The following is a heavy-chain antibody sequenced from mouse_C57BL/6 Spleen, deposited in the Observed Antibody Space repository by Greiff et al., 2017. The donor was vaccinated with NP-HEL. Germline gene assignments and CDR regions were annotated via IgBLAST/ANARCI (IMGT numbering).Heavy chain of an antibody. V-gene: IGHV1-81*01. CDR2: IYPRSGNT. D-gene: IGHD3-2*02. J-gene: IGHJ2*01. CDR1: GYTFTSYG. CDR3: TREPAQATVYFDD. Sequence: VQLQQSGAELARPGASVKLSCKASGYTFTSYGIRWVKQRTGQGLEWIGEIYPRSGNTYYNEKFKGKATLTADKSSSTAYMELRSLTSEDSAVYCCTREPAQATVYFDDWGQGTTLTVSS.